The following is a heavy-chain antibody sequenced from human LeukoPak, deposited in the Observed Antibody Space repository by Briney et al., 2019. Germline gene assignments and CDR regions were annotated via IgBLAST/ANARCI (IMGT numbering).Heavy chain of an antibody. CDR1: GDSFSSYF. J-gene: IGHJ4*02. CDR2: MYTSGIT. CDR3: AREITGTRGVDY. V-gene: IGHV4-4*07. D-gene: IGHD1-7*01. Sequence: SETLSLTCTVSGDSFSSYFWSWIRQPAGKGLQWIGRMYTSGITNSNPSLKSRVTMSVDTSKNQFSLNLTSVTAADTAVYYCAREITGTRGVDYWGQGIWVTVSS.